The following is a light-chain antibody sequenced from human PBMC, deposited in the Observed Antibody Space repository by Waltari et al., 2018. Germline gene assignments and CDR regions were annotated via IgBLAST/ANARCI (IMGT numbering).Light chain of an antibody. J-gene: IGLJ1*01. Sequence: QSALTQPASVSGSPGQSITISCTGTSSDVGRYNYVSCYQQHPGKAPKLLIFEVTDRPSGVSNRFSGSKSGNTASLTISGLQAEDEADYYCSSYTRTTTLYVFGTGTKVTVL. CDR1: SSDVGRYNY. V-gene: IGLV2-14*03. CDR3: SSYTRTTTLYV. CDR2: EVT.